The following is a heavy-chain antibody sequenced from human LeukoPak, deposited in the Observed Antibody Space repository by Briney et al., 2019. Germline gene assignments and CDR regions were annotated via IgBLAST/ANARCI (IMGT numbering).Heavy chain of an antibody. D-gene: IGHD6-13*01. CDR3: ARLGEFIAAAGTVDY. CDR1: GVSISSSSYY. V-gene: IGHV4-39*01. J-gene: IGHJ4*02. CDR2: IYYSGST. Sequence: SETLSLTCTVSGVSISSSSYYWGWIRQPPGKGLEWIGSIYYSGSTYYNPSLRSRVTISVETSKNQFSLKLSSVTAADTAVYYCARLGEFIAAAGTVDYWGQGTLVTVSS.